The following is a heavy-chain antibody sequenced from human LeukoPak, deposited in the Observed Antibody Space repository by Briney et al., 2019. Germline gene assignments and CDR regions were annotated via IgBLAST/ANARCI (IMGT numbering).Heavy chain of an antibody. CDR2: INHSGST. Sequence: SETLSLTCAVSGGSFSGYYWSWIRQPPGKGLEWIGEINHSGSTNYNPSLKSRVTISVDTSKNQFSLKRSSVTAADTAVYYCARGYSSSWYFNWFDPWGQGTLVTVSS. V-gene: IGHV4-34*01. J-gene: IGHJ5*02. CDR1: GGSFSGYY. CDR3: ARGYSSSWYFNWFDP. D-gene: IGHD6-13*01.